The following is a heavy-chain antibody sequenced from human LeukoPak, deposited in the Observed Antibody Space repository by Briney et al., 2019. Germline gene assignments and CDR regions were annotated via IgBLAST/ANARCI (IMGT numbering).Heavy chain of an antibody. J-gene: IGHJ4*02. CDR3: AREGLLWFGELSFFDY. D-gene: IGHD3-10*01. Sequence: GGSLRLSCAASGFTFSSYWMSWVRQAPGKGLEWVANIKQVGSEKYYVDSVKGRFTISRDNAKNSLYLQMNSLRAEDTAVYYCAREGLLWFGELSFFDYWGQGTLVTVSS. CDR1: GFTFSSYW. CDR2: IKQVGSEK. V-gene: IGHV3-7*01.